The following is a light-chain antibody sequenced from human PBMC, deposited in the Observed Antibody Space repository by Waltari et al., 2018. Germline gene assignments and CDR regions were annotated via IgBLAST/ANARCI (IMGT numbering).Light chain of an antibody. CDR3: QSYYNRSLV. CDR2: DDQ. CDR1: SARIATNH. Sequence: FMLTQPHSVSESPGKTVTISCTASSARIATNHVHWYQQRPGSAPTTVIYDDQQRPSGVPDRFSGSIDDFSNSASLTISELQTEDEADYYCQSYYNRSLVFGGGTRLTVL. V-gene: IGLV6-57*02. J-gene: IGLJ2*01.